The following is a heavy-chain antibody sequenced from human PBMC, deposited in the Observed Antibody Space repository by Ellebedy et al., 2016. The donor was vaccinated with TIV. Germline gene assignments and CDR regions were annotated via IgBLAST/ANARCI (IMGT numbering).Heavy chain of an antibody. Sequence: ASVKVSCKASGYKFTSYGISWVRQAPGQGLEWMGWISAFNGDTNYAQKFQGRVTMTTDTLTSTAYMELRSLRSDETAVYYYARGFYERFDPWGQGTLVTVSS. D-gene: IGHD2/OR15-2a*01. CDR2: ISAFNGDT. CDR1: GYKFTSYG. V-gene: IGHV1-18*04. J-gene: IGHJ5*02. CDR3: ARGFYERFDP.